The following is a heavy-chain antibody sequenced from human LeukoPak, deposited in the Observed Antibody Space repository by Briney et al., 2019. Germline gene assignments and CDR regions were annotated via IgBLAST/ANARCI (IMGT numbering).Heavy chain of an antibody. CDR3: ARCGPDIVVVPAAIPEGWFDP. V-gene: IGHV4-34*01. J-gene: IGHJ5*02. CDR1: GGSFSGYY. D-gene: IGHD2-2*02. Sequence: PSETLSLTCAVYGGSFSGYYWSRIRQPPGKGLEWIGEINHSGSTNYNPSLKSRVTISVDTSKNQFSLKLSSVTAADTAVYYCARCGPDIVVVPAAIPEGWFDPWGQGTLVTVSS. CDR2: INHSGST.